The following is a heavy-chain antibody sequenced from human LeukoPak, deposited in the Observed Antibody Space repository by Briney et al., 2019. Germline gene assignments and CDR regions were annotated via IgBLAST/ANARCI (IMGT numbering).Heavy chain of an antibody. CDR1: GGSISSGGYS. D-gene: IGHD1-26*01. V-gene: IGHV4-30-2*01. Sequence: PSQTLSLTCAVSGGSISSGGYSWSWIRQPPGKGLEWIGYIYHSGSTNYNPSLRGRVAMSIDTSKNHFSLRLISVTAADTAIYYCARAPGIVGTTPFGNYWGRGTLVTVSS. J-gene: IGHJ4*02. CDR3: ARAPGIVGTTPFGNY. CDR2: IYHSGST.